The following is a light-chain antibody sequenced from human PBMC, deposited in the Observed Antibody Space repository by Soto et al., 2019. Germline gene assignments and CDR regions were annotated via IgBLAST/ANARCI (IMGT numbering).Light chain of an antibody. V-gene: IGKV3-20*01. CDR2: DAS. CDR1: QRINSN. CDR3: QHNGRS. J-gene: IGKJ5*01. Sequence: EIVMTQSPATLSVSPGERATLSCRARQRINSNLAWYQQKPGQAPRLLIYDASSRATGIPDRFSGSGSGTDFTLIINRLDPEDSAVYYCQHNGRSFGQGTRLEI.